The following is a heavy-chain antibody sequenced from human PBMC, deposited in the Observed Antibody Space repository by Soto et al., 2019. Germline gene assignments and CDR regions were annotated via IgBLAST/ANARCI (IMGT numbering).Heavy chain of an antibody. CDR2: INWNGGST. J-gene: IGHJ4*02. V-gene: IGHV3-20*04. Sequence: SGGSLRLSCAASGFTFDDYGMSWVRQAPGKGLEWVSGINWNGGSTGYADSVKGRFTISRDNAENSLYLQMNSLRAEDTALYYCARDIGGRFPVATAPLDYWGQGTLVTVSS. D-gene: IGHD5-12*01. CDR1: GFTFDDYG. CDR3: ARDIGGRFPVATAPLDY.